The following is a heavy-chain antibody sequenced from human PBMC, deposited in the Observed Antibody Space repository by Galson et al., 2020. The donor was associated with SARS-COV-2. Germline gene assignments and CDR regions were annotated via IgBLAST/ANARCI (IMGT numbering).Heavy chain of an antibody. CDR1: GDSISSYY. CDR3: ARRFYGDNWYFDL. V-gene: IGHV4-59*01. CDR2: IYNSGSSRST. Sequence: ETSETLSLTCTVSGDSISSYYWNWMRQPPGKGREWIGYIYNSGSSRSTNYNASLKSRVTISPDTSKSQFSLELSSVTAADTAVYYCARRFYGDNWYFDLWGRGTLVTVSS. J-gene: IGHJ2*01. D-gene: IGHD4-17*01.